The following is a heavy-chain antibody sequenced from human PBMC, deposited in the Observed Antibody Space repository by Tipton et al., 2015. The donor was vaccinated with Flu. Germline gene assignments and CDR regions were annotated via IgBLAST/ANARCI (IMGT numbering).Heavy chain of an antibody. CDR3: ARGVYGDDGAFDI. CDR2: IYHGGT. J-gene: IGHJ3*02. CDR1: GYSIRSAYY. V-gene: IGHV4-38-2*01. Sequence: TLSLTCEVSGYSIRSAYYWGWIRQPPGKGLEWIGNIYHGGTFYNPSLKSRVTISQDRSKNHFSLRLTSVTAADTAVYYCARGVYGDDGAFDIWGRGTVVSVSS. D-gene: IGHD4-17*01.